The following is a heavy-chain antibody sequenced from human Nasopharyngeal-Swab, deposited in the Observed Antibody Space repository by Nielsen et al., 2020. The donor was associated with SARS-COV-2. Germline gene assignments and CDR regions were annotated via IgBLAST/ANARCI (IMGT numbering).Heavy chain of an antibody. CDR2: IKQDGSEK. D-gene: IGHD3-9*01. J-gene: IGHJ4*02. CDR1: GFTFSSYW. Sequence: GESLKISCAASGFTFSSYWMSWVRQAPGKGLEWVANIKQDGSEKYYVDSVKGRFTISRDNAKNSLYLQMNSLRAEGTAVYYCARFDWLPYFDYWGQGTLVTVSS. CDR3: ARFDWLPYFDY. V-gene: IGHV3-7*03.